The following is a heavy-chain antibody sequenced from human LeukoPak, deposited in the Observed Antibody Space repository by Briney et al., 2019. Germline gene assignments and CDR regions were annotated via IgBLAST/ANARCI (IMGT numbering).Heavy chain of an antibody. V-gene: IGHV3-33*01. CDR2: IWYDGSNE. D-gene: IGHD4-17*01. CDR3: VRNTVTDDGFDI. Sequence: GRSLRLSCAASGFTFSRYSMHWVRQAPGKGLEWVTVIWYDGSNENYADFVKGRFTISRDNSKNTLYLQMNSLRAEDTAVYYCVRNTVTDDGFDIWGQGTMVTVSP. J-gene: IGHJ3*02. CDR1: GFTFSRYS.